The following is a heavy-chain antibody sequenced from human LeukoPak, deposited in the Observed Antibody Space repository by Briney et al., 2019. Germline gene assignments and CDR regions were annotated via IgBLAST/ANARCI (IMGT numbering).Heavy chain of an antibody. D-gene: IGHD3-9*01. CDR1: GFTFSNAW. Sequence: GGSLRLSCAASGFTFSNAWMSWVRQAPGKGLEWVGRIKSKTDGGTTDYAAPVKGRFTISRDDSKNTLYLQMNSLRAEDTAVYYCARGGPVLRYFDWSNGVDYWGQGTLVTVSS. CDR2: IKSKTDGGTT. CDR3: ARGGPVLRYFDWSNGVDY. J-gene: IGHJ4*02. V-gene: IGHV3-15*01.